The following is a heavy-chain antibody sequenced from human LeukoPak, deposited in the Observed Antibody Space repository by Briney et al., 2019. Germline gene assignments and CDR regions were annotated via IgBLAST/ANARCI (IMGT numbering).Heavy chain of an antibody. Sequence: GGSLRLSCAASGFTFSSYGMHWVRQAPGKGLEWVANIKQDGTEKYYADSVKGRFTISRDNAKNSLYLQMNNLRAGDTALYYCARGGGIVGASNRYYYYYMDVWGTGTTVTVSS. CDR1: GFTFSSYG. J-gene: IGHJ6*03. CDR2: IKQDGTEK. D-gene: IGHD1-26*01. CDR3: ARGGGIVGASNRYYYYYMDV. V-gene: IGHV3-7*03.